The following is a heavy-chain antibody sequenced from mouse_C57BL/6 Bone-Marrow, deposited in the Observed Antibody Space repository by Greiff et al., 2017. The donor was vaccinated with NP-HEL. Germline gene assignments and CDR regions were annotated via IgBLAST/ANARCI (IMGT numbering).Heavy chain of an antibody. D-gene: IGHD1-2*01. CDR2: IYPGSGSP. Sequence: QVQLQQPGAELVKPGASVKMSCKASGYTFTSYWITCVKQRPGQGLEWIGDIYPGSGSPNYNEKFKSKATLTVDTSSSTAYMPLSSLTSADSAVYYCAREELLRPLAYWGQGTLVTVSA. J-gene: IGHJ3*01. V-gene: IGHV1-55*01. CDR3: AREELLRPLAY. CDR1: GYTFTSYW.